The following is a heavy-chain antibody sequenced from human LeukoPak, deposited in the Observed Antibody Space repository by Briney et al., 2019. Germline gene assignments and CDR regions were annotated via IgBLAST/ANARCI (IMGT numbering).Heavy chain of an antibody. Sequence: PGGSLRLSCAVSGFTFSSYGMHWVRQAPGKGLEWVAFIRYDGSNKYYADSVKGRFTISRDNSKKTLYPQMDSLRTEDTAMYYCAKDQCSSASLLSCRYFDYWGQGALVTVSS. V-gene: IGHV3-30*02. CDR3: AKDQCSSASLLSCRYFDY. D-gene: IGHD2-2*01. J-gene: IGHJ4*02. CDR2: IRYDGSNK. CDR1: GFTFSSYG.